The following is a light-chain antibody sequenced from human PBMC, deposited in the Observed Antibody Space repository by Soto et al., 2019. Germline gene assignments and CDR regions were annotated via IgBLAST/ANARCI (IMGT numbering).Light chain of an antibody. J-gene: IGKJ1*01. Sequence: EILMTQSPVTLSVSPGERATLSCRASQSVSSNLAWYQQKPGQAPSLLIYGAFTRATGIPARFSGTGSGTVFTLTISSLQSEDFALYYCQKYNDWPLTFGQGTKVDIK. CDR1: QSVSSN. V-gene: IGKV3-15*01. CDR3: QKYNDWPLT. CDR2: GAF.